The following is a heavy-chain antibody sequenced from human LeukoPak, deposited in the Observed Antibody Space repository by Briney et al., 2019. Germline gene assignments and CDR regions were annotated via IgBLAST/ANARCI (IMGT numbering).Heavy chain of an antibody. D-gene: IGHD3-3*01. CDR2: IVVGSGNT. Sequence: GTSVKVSCKASGFTFTSSAMQWVRQARGQRLEWIGWIVVGSGNTNYAQKFQERVTITRDMSTSTAYMELSSLRSEDTAVYYCAALPGAHYGFWSGPSRGYYYYMDVWGKGTTVTVSS. CDR3: AALPGAHYGFWSGPSRGYYYYMDV. CDR1: GFTFTSSA. J-gene: IGHJ6*03. V-gene: IGHV1-58*02.